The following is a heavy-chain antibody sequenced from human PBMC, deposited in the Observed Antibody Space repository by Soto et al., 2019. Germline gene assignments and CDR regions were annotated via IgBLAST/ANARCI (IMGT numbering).Heavy chain of an antibody. CDR2: IGSSSSYI. CDR3: ARASPGITIFGVVIPDAFDI. Sequence: EVQLVESGGGLVKPGGSLRLSCAASGFTFSSYSMNWVRQAPGKGLEWVSSIGSSSSYIYYADSVKGRFTISRDNAKNSLYLQMNSLRAEDTAVYYCARASPGITIFGVVIPDAFDIWGQGTMVTVSS. V-gene: IGHV3-21*01. CDR1: GFTFSSYS. J-gene: IGHJ3*02. D-gene: IGHD3-3*01.